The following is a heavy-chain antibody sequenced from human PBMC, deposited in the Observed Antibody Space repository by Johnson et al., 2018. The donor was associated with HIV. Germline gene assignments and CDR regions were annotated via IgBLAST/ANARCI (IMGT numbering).Heavy chain of an antibody. CDR1: GFTFSSYA. J-gene: IGHJ3*02. D-gene: IGHD1-7*01. CDR2: ISYDGSSK. V-gene: IGHV3-30*04. CDR3: ARDRIPYNWNYEGDAFDI. Sequence: VQLVESGGGVVQPGRSLRLSCAASGFTFSSYAMHWVRQAPGKGLEWVAVISYDGSSKYYADSVKGRFTISRDNAKNSLYLQMNSLRAEDTAVYYCARDRIPYNWNYEGDAFDIWGQGTMVTVSS.